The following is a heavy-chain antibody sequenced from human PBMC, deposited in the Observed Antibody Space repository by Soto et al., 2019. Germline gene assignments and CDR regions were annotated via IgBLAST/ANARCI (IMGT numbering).Heavy chain of an antibody. CDR2: IKSKTDGGTT. CDR1: GFTFSNAW. V-gene: IGHV3-15*07. D-gene: IGHD3-10*01. CDR3: TTGFTSLAAFDI. J-gene: IGHJ3*02. Sequence: EVQLVESGGGLVKPGGSLRLSCAASGFTFSNAWMNCVRQAPGKGLEWVGRIKSKTDGGTTDYAAPVKGRCTISRDHSQNTLYLQMNSLKTEDTAVYYCTTGFTSLAAFDIWGQGTMLTVSS.